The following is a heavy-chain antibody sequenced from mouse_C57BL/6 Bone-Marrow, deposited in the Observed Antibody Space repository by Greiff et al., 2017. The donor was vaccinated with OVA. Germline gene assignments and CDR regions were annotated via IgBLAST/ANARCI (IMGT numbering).Heavy chain of an antibody. D-gene: IGHD2-12*01. CDR3: TRLRRGYYFDY. CDR1: GFTFSSYA. V-gene: IGHV5-9-1*02. J-gene: IGHJ2*01. Sequence: EVKLVESGEGLVKPGGSLKLSCAASGFTFSSYAMSWVRQTPEKRLEWVAYISSGGDYIYYADTVKGRFTISRDNARNTLYLQMSSLKSEDTAMYYCTRLRRGYYFDYWGQGTTLTVSS. CDR2: ISSGGDYI.